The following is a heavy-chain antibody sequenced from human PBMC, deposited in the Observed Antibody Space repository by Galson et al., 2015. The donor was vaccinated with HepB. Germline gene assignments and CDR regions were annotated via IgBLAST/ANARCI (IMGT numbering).Heavy chain of an antibody. CDR3: VRDAGDILTDYYYYYGMNV. CDR1: GFTFSSYN. Sequence: SLRLSCAASGFTFSSYNMNWVRQAPGKGLGWVSSISRSSSYIYYADSVKGRFTIFRDNAKNSLYLQMNSLRAEDTAVYYCVRDAGDILTDYYYYYGMNVWGQGTTVTVSS. J-gene: IGHJ6*02. D-gene: IGHD3-9*01. V-gene: IGHV3-21*01. CDR2: ISRSSSYI.